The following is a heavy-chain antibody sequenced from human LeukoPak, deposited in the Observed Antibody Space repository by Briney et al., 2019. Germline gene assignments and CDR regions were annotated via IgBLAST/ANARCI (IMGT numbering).Heavy chain of an antibody. D-gene: IGHD6-6*01. Sequence: SEALSLTCTVSGGSISIYYRSWLRQPPGKGLEWIGYIYYSGSTNYNPSLKSRVTISVDTSKNQFSLKLSSVTAADTAVYYCARESRVPEYFDYWGQGTLVTVSS. CDR2: IYYSGST. V-gene: IGHV4-59*01. J-gene: IGHJ4*02. CDR3: ARESRVPEYFDY. CDR1: GGSISIYY.